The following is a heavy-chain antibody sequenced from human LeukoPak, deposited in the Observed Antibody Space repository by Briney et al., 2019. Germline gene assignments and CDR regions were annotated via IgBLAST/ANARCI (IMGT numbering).Heavy chain of an antibody. Sequence: GGSLRLSCAASGFTFSSDAMNWVRLAPGKGLEWVSSIGGSSGGSIQYADSVKGRFTISRDNSKNTLSLQMNTLRAEDTAVYYCAKLLDHSRGFYYNAMDVWGRGTTVTVSS. V-gene: IGHV3-23*01. CDR3: AKLLDHSRGFYYNAMDV. D-gene: IGHD1-26*01. CDR1: GFTFSSDA. J-gene: IGHJ6*02. CDR2: IGGSSGGSI.